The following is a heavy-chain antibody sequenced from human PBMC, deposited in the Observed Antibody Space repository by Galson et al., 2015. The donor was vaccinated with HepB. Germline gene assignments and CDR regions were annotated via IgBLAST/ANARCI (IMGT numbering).Heavy chain of an antibody. CDR2: IIPIFGTA. CDR3: ARTSVRSHSGYYDAFDI. Sequence: SVKVSCKASGGTFSSYAISWVRQAPGQGLEWMGGIIPIFGTANYAQKFQGRVTITADESTSTAYMELSSLRSEDTAVYYCARTSVRSHSGYYDAFDIWGQGTMVTVSS. D-gene: IGHD5-12*01. V-gene: IGHV1-69*13. J-gene: IGHJ3*02. CDR1: GGTFSSYA.